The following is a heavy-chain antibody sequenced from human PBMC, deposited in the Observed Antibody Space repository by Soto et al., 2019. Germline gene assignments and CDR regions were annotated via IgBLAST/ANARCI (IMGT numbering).Heavy chain of an antibody. CDR1: GFTFSSYS. J-gene: IGHJ4*02. CDR2: ISSTSSYI. Sequence: GGSLRLSCAASGFTFSSYSMNWVRQAPGKGLEWVSSISSTSSYIYYADSVRGRSTISRDNAKNSLYLQLNSLRAEDTAVYYCARDPSYFDFWGQGTLVTVSS. V-gene: IGHV3-21*01. CDR3: ARDPSYFDF.